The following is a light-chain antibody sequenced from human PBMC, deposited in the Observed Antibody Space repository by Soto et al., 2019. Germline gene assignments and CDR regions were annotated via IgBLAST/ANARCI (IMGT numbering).Light chain of an antibody. Sequence: EIVLTQSPATLSLSPGERATLSCRASQSVSTYLAWYQQRPGQAPRLLIYDASYRATDIPPRFSGSGSGTDFTLTISSLQPEDFATYYCQQSYSTPPTFGQGTKVDIK. CDR3: QQSYSTPPT. V-gene: IGKV3-11*01. CDR2: DAS. CDR1: QSVSTY. J-gene: IGKJ1*01.